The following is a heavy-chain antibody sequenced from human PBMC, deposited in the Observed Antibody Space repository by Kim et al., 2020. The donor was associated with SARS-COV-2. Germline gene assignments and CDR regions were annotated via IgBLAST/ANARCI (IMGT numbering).Heavy chain of an antibody. CDR3: ARVALGYCSSTRCHKGFDP. CDR1: GGSISSYY. CDR2: IYYSGST. V-gene: IGHV4-59*01. J-gene: IGHJ5*02. Sequence: SETLSLTCTVSGGSISSYYWSWIRQPPGKGLECIWYIYYSGSTNYNPSLKSRVTISVDTSKNQFSLKLSSVTAADTAVYYCARVALGYCSSTRCHKGFDPSGQGTLVTVSS. D-gene: IGHD2-2*01.